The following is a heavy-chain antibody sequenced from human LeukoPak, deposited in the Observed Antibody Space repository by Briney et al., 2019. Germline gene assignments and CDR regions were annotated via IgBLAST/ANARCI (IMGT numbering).Heavy chain of an antibody. CDR3: ARHTWQALKYSDSSGYPKDAFDI. D-gene: IGHD3-22*01. J-gene: IGHJ3*02. CDR2: ISNSGST. V-gene: IGHV4-59*08. Sequence: SETLSLTCTVSGGSISSYYWSWIRQPPGEGLEWIGYISNSGSTNYNPSLKSRATISVDTSKNQFSLKLSSVTAADTAVYYCARHTWQALKYSDSSGYPKDAFDIWGQGTMVTVSS. CDR1: GGSISSYY.